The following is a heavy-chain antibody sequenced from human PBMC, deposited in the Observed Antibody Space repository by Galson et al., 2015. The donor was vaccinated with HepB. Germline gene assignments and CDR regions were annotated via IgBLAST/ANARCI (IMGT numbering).Heavy chain of an antibody. J-gene: IGHJ6*02. Sequence: SLRLSCGASGFTFSSYWMSWVRQVPGKGLEWVANIKQDGSEKYYVDSVKGRFTISRDNAKNSLYLQMNSLRAEDTAVYYCARVGRWLLGSRYYYYGMDVWGQGTTVTVSS. CDR1: GFTFSSYW. V-gene: IGHV3-7*03. CDR2: IKQDGSEK. D-gene: IGHD3-22*01. CDR3: ARVGRWLLGSRYYYYGMDV.